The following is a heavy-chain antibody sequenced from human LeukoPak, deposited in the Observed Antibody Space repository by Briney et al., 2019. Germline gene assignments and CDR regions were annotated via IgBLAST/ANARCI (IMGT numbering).Heavy chain of an antibody. CDR2: ISYDGSNK. J-gene: IGHJ6*02. CDR3: ARRHLITPVVDV. Sequence: GRSLRLSCAASGXTFSSYGMHWVRQAPGKGLEWVAVISYDGSNKYYADSVKGRFTISRDTSKNTVYLQMNSLRAEDTAVYYCARRHLITPVVDVWGQGTTVTVSS. D-gene: IGHD4-23*01. CDR1: GXTFSSYG. V-gene: IGHV3-30*03.